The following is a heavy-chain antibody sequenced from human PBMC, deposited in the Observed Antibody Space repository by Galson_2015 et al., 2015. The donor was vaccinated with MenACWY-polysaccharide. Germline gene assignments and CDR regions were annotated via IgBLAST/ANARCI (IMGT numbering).Heavy chain of an antibody. D-gene: IGHD6-19*01. Sequence: SVKVSCKASGGDFSTHGLSWLRQAPGQGFEFVGRIIPIMGSANYAQRYQGRLTITADGSTRTAYMELSSLRFEDTAVYYCVRAECSGNTCYFASWGQGILLTVSS. CDR3: VRAECSGNTCYFAS. V-gene: IGHV1-69*11. CDR2: IIPIMGSA. CDR1: GGDFSTHG. J-gene: IGHJ4*02.